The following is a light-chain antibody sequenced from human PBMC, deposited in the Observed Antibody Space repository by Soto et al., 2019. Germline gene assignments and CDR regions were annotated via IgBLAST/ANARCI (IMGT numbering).Light chain of an antibody. CDR1: QSVTSN. J-gene: IGKJ1*01. CDR2: GAS. Sequence: EIVMTQSPATLSVSPGERATLSCRASQSVTSNLAWYQQKPGQAPRLLIYGASTRATGIPARFSGSGSGTEFTLTISSLQSEDFAVXXXXXYNHWPPWTCGQGTKVEIK. CDR3: XXYNHWPPWT. V-gene: IGKV3-15*01.